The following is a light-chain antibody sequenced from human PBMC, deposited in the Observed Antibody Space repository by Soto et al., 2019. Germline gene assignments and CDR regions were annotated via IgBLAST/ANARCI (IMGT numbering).Light chain of an antibody. V-gene: IGKV1-33*01. J-gene: IGKJ4*02. CDR1: QDISNY. Sequence: DIQMTQSPSSLSASVGDRVTITCQARQDISNYINWYQQKPGKDPKLLIYDAYNLETGVPAKLSGSGSGTDFTFTISSLQPEDIATYYCQQYDNFPLTFGGGTKVEIK. CDR2: DAY. CDR3: QQYDNFPLT.